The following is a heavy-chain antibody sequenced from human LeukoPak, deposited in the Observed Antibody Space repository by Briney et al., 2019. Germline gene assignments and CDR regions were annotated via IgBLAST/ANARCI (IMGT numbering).Heavy chain of an antibody. Sequence: GGSLRLSCVASGFTFRSYAVSWVRQAPGKGLEWVSTLTRSGADTYYADSVRGRFTISKDSSKNTLQMNSLSAEDTAIYYCVKHSGDFYGNSDYWGQGILVTVSS. CDR1: GFTFRSYA. CDR2: LTRSGADT. CDR3: VKHSGDFYGNSDY. D-gene: IGHD1-1*01. V-gene: IGHV3-23*01. J-gene: IGHJ4*02.